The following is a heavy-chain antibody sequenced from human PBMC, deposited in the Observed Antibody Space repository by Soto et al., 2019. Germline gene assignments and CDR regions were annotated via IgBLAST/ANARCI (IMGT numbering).Heavy chain of an antibody. J-gene: IGHJ4*02. CDR3: ARGGGYSHGTPLDY. Sequence: ESGGGLIQPGGSLRLSCAASGFSVSNNYMTWVRQAPGKGLEWVSVIYSGGSTYYADSVKGQFTISRDNSKNTLYLQMNSLRAEDTAVYYCARGGGYSHGTPLDYWGQGTLVTVSS. D-gene: IGHD5-12*01. CDR2: IYSGGST. V-gene: IGHV3-53*01. CDR1: GFSVSNNY.